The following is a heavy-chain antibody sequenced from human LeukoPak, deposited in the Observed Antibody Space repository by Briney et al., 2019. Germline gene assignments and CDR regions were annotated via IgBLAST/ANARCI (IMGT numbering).Heavy chain of an antibody. J-gene: IGHJ4*02. D-gene: IGHD3-16*01. Sequence: PSETLSLTCTVSGGSISSYYWSWIRQAPGEGLEWSGNIYYSGTANYNPSLKSRVTISVDTSKNQFSLKLSSVTAADTAVYYCARHGTLGSITYPLDYWGQGTLVTVFS. V-gene: IGHV4-59*08. CDR3: ARHGTLGSITYPLDY. CDR1: GGSISSYY. CDR2: IYYSGTA.